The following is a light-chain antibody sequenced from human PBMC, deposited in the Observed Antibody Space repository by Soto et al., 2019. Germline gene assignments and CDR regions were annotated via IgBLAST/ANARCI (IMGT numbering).Light chain of an antibody. J-gene: IGLJ1*01. V-gene: IGLV1-44*01. CDR1: SSNIGTNA. CDR3: AAWDDSLNGYV. Sequence: QAVLPQPPSATGTPGQRVSISCSGGSSNIGTNAVNWYQQLPGTAPKRLIYNNNQRPSGVPDRFSGSKSGTSASLAISGLQSEDEADYYCAAWDDSLNGYVFGTGTKVTVL. CDR2: NNN.